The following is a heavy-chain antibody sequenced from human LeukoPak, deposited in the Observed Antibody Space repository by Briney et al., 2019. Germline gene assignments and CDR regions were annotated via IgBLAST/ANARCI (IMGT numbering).Heavy chain of an antibody. CDR1: GDSIRNYF. V-gene: IGHV4-4*07. CDR3: VRELKTYDGSGYYHDY. J-gene: IGHJ4*02. CDR2: IYTSGSI. D-gene: IGHD3-22*01. Sequence: PSETLSLTCSVSGDSIRNYFWSWIRQPAGKGLEWIGRIYTSGSIDYKPSLRSRVTMSVDTSRNQFSLKLPSVTAADTAVYYCVRELKTYDGSGYYHDYWGQGTLVTVSS.